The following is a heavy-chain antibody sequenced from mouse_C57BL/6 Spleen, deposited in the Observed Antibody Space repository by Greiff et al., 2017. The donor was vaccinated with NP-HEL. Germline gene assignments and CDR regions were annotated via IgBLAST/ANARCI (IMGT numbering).Heavy chain of an antibody. CDR1: GYTFTSYW. V-gene: IGHV1-69*01. CDR3: ARSGNWEYYFDY. Sequence: QVHVKQPGAELVMPGASVKLSCKASGYTFTSYWMHWVKQRPGQGLEWIGEIDPSDSYTNYNQKFKGKSTLTVDKSSSTAYMQLSSLTSEDSAVYYCARSGNWEYYFDYWGQGTTLTVSS. CDR2: IDPSDSYT. J-gene: IGHJ2*01. D-gene: IGHD4-1*01.